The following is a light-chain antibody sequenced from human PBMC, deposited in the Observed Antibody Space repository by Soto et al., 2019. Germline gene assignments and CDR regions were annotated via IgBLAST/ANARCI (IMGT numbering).Light chain of an antibody. Sequence: QSALTQPPSASGSPGQSVTISCTGTSSDVGGYNYVSWYQQHPGKAPKLMIYEVSKRPSGVPDGFSGSKSGNTASLTVSGLQAEDEADYYCSSYAGSITVVFGGGTKVTVL. CDR2: EVS. V-gene: IGLV2-8*01. J-gene: IGLJ2*01. CDR1: SSDVGGYNY. CDR3: SSYAGSITVV.